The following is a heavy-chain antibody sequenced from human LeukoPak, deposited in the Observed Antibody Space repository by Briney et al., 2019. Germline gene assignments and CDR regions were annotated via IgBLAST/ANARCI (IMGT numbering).Heavy chain of an antibody. Sequence: SETLSLTCSVSGGSISSCTYSWGWIRQPPGKGLEWIGSFSCSGSTYYNPSLKSRVTMSVDTSKNQFSLKLSSVTAADTAVYYCARTYGGYFDFWGQGTLVTVSS. CDR2: FSCSGST. V-gene: IGHV4-39*07. CDR3: ARTYGGYFDF. CDR1: GGSISSCTYS. J-gene: IGHJ4*02. D-gene: IGHD4-23*01.